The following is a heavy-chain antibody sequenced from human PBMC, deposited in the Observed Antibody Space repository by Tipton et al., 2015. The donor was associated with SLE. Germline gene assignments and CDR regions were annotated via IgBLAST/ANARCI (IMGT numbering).Heavy chain of an antibody. V-gene: IGHV1-69*05. CDR2: IIPLFGTT. J-gene: IGHJ1*01. CDR1: GGTFSSYA. CDR3: ASRIAAHRAQYFHH. Sequence: QSGPEVKKPGSSVIVSCKASGGTFSSYAISWVRQAPGQGLEWMGGIIPLFGTTNYAQKYLGRVTITTNTSTSTVYMDLSSLRSEDTAVYYCASRIAAHRAQYFHHWGRGTLVTVSS. D-gene: IGHD6-6*01.